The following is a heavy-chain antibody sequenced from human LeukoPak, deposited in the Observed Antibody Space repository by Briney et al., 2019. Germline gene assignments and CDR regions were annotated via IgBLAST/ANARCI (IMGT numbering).Heavy chain of an antibody. CDR3: ATSGIVTVDSQLDH. D-gene: IGHD1-26*01. Sequence: GASVKVSCKASGYTFTGYYIHWVRQAPGQGLEWMGWINPTTGGTNSAQKFQGRVTMTRDTSISTAYMELRRLRSDDTAVYYCATSGIVTVDSQLDHWGQGTLVTVSS. V-gene: IGHV1-2*02. CDR1: GYTFTGYY. J-gene: IGHJ4*02. CDR2: INPTTGGT.